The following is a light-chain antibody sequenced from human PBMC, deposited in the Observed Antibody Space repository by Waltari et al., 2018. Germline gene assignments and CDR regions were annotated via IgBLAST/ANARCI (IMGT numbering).Light chain of an antibody. CDR3: AAWDDSLSGRV. J-gene: IGLJ3*02. Sequence: QSVLTQPPSASGTPGQRVTISCSGSRSNIGSNYVYWYQQLPGTAPKLPIYRNHQLPSGVPDRCSGSKSGTSASLAISGLRSEDEADDYCAAWDDSLSGRVFGGGTKVTVL. CDR1: RSNIGSNY. CDR2: RNH. V-gene: IGLV1-47*01.